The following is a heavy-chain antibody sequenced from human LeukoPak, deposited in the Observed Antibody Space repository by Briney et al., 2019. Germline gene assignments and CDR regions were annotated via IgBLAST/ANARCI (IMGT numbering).Heavy chain of an antibody. V-gene: IGHV3-7*01. CDR2: IKQDGSEK. J-gene: IGHJ1*01. CDR1: GFTFSSYW. Sequence: GGSLRLSCAAFGFTFSSYWMSWVRQVPGKGLDWVANIKQDGSEKYYVDSVKGRFTISRDNAKNSLYLQTNSLRAEDTAVYYCARDQGCSTTNCYSYFQHWGQGTLVSVSS. D-gene: IGHD2-2*01. CDR3: ARDQGCSTTNCYSYFQH.